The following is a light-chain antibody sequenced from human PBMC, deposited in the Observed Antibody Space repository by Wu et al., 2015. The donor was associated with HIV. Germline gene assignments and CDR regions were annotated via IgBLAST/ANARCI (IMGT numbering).Light chain of an antibody. CDR1: QTISANY. CDR3: QQYETSIT. CDR2: GVS. J-gene: IGKJ5*01. V-gene: IGKV3-20*01. Sequence: EIVLTQSPGTLYLSPGDRATLSCRASQTISANYVAWYRQKPGQAPRLLIFGVSNRATGIPPRFSGSGSGTDFTLTITRLESEDFAVYYCQQYETSITFGQGTRLDI.